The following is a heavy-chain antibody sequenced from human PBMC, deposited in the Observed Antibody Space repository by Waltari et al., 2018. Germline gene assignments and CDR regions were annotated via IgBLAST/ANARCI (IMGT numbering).Heavy chain of an antibody. CDR1: GYSFTSYW. Sequence: EVQLVQSGAEVKKPGESLKISCKGSGYSFTSYWIGWVHQMPGKGLAWMGIIFPGDSVTRYSPSFKCKCTISADKSISTAYLQWSSLKASDTAMYYCARLGSRAAAGYYFDYWGQGTLVTVSS. CDR3: ARLGSRAAAGYYFDY. J-gene: IGHJ4*02. D-gene: IGHD6-13*01. V-gene: IGHV5-51*07. CDR2: IFPGDSVT.